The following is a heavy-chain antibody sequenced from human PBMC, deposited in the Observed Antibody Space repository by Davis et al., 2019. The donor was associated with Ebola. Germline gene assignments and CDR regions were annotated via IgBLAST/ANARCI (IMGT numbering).Heavy chain of an antibody. CDR1: GGTFSSYA. CDR2: IIPRFDTA. D-gene: IGHD3-10*01. Sequence: SVKVSCKASGGTFSSYAISWVRQAPGQGLEWMGGIIPRFDTANYAQRFQGRVTITADESRSTAYMELSSLRSEDTAVYYCAKDRYYGNNPLYYKSETWGQGTLVTVSS. CDR3: AKDRYYGNNPLYYKSET. V-gene: IGHV1-69*13. J-gene: IGHJ5*02.